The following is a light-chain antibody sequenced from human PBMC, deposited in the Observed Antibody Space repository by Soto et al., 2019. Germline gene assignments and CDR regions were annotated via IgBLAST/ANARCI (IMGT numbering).Light chain of an antibody. CDR1: QSISSY. CDR3: QHYNSYSEA. V-gene: IGKV1-5*03. Sequence: DIHMTQSPSSLSASVGYRFTITCRASQSISSYLNWYQQKPGKAPKLLIYKASTLKSGVPSRFSGSGSGTEFTLTISSLQPDDFESYYCQHYNSYSEAFGQGTKVDIK. J-gene: IGKJ1*01. CDR2: KAS.